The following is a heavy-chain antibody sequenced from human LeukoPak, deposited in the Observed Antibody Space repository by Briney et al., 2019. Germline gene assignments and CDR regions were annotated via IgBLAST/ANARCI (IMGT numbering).Heavy chain of an antibody. J-gene: IGHJ3*02. V-gene: IGHV3-53*01. CDR2: IYSGGST. Sequence: PGGSLRLSCAASGFTVSSNYMSWVRQAPGKGLEWVSVIYSGGSTYYADSVKGRFTISRDNSKNTLYLQMNSLRAEDTAVYYCARGESITIFGVVQTSWAFDIWGQGTIVTVSS. CDR1: GFTVSSNY. D-gene: IGHD3-3*01. CDR3: ARGESITIFGVVQTSWAFDI.